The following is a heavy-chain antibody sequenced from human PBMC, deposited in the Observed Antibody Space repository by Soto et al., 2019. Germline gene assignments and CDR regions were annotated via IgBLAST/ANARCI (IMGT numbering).Heavy chain of an antibody. CDR3: AKDRGSSWYDNWFDP. D-gene: IGHD6-13*01. CDR2: ISYDGSNK. V-gene: IGHV3-30*18. J-gene: IGHJ5*02. CDR1: GFTFSSYG. Sequence: PGGSLRLSCAASGFTFSSYGMHWVRQAPGKGLEWVAVISYDGSNKYYADSVKGRFTISRDNSKNTLYLQMNSLRAEDTAVYYCAKDRGSSWYDNWFDPWGQGTLVTVSS.